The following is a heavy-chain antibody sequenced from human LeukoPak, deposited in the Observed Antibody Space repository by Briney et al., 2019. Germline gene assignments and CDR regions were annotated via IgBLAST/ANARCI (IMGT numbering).Heavy chain of an antibody. CDR2: IWYDGSNK. CDR1: GFTFSSYG. D-gene: IGHD6-19*01. Sequence: PGGSLRLSCAASGFTFSSYGMHWVRQAPGKGLEWVAVIWYDGSNKCYADSVKGRFTISRDNSKNTLYLQMNSLRAEDTAVYYCARDRRTRGWYRESDAFDIWGQGTMVTVSS. CDR3: ARDRRTRGWYRESDAFDI. V-gene: IGHV3-33*01. J-gene: IGHJ3*02.